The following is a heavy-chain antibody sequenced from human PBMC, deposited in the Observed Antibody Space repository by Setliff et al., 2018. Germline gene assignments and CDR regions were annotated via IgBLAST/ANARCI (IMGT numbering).Heavy chain of an antibody. CDR1: GLTTTHYY. V-gene: IGHV3-72*01. J-gene: IGHJ4*02. CDR3: TRGPRDGYNSGLDY. D-gene: IGHD5-12*01. CDR2: IRDKANRYTT. Sequence: GGSLRLSCAASGLTTTHYYMDWVRQAPGKGLEWVGRIRDKANRYTTEYAASVKGRFTISRLDSEISMYLQMNSLEPEDTAVYFCTRGPRDGYNSGLDYWGQGALVTAPQ.